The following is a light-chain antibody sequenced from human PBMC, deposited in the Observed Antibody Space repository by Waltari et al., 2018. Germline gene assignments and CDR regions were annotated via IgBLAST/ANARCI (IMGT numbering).Light chain of an antibody. V-gene: IGLV3-1*01. J-gene: IGLJ2*01. CDR3: QAWDSSTGI. CDR1: KLGDKY. CDR2: RDS. Sequence: SYELTHSASVPASPGQTSTITCSGDKLGDKYASWYQQTPGQSPVLVMYRDSKRPSGIPERFSGSNSGNTATLTIGGTQAKDEADYYCQAWDSSTGIFGGGTKLTVL.